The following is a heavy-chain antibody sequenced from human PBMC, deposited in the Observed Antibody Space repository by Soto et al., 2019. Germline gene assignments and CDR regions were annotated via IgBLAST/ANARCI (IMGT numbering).Heavy chain of an antibody. D-gene: IGHD4-17*01. V-gene: IGHV4-31*03. CDR2: IYDSGST. Sequence: QVQLQELGPGLVKPSQTLSLTCTVSGGPITNYWSWIRQHPGKGLEWIGYIYDSGSTYYNPSLKSRVTMSLDTSKNQLSLKLTSVTAADTAVYYCARVNLDYVTGMDVWGQGTTVTVSS. J-gene: IGHJ6*02. CDR3: ARVNLDYVTGMDV. CDR1: GGPITNY.